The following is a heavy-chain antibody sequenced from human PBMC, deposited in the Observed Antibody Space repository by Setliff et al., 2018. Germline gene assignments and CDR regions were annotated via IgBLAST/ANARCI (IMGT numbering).Heavy chain of an antibody. Sequence: ASVKVSCKASGYTFTSYDINGVRQATGQGLEWMGWMNPNSGNTGYAQKFQGRVTMTRNTSISTAYMELSSLRSEDTDVYYCARLYYDYVWGSYRLYYYYGMDVWGQGTTVTV. J-gene: IGHJ6*02. V-gene: IGHV1-8*02. CDR1: GYTFTSYD. CDR3: ARLYYDYVWGSYRLYYYYGMDV. D-gene: IGHD3-16*02. CDR2: MNPNSGNT.